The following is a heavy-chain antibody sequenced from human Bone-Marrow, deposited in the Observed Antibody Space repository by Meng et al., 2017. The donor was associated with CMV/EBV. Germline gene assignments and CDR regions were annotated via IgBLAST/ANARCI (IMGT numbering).Heavy chain of an antibody. Sequence: GESLKISCAASGFTFSSYAMSWVRQAPGKGLEWVSAISGSGGSTYYADSVKGRFTISRDNSKNTLYLQMNSLRAEDTAVYYCARAFGGAGWLDPWGQGTLVTVSS. CDR3: ARAFGGAGWLDP. D-gene: IGHD3-16*01. J-gene: IGHJ5*02. CDR2: ISGSGGST. V-gene: IGHV3-23*01. CDR1: GFTFSSYA.